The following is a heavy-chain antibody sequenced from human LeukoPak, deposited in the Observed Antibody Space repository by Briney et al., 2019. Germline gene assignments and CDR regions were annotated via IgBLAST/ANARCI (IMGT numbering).Heavy chain of an antibody. D-gene: IGHD1-14*01. CDR2: ISTSRRIT. J-gene: IGHJ4*02. V-gene: IGHV3-23*01. CDR1: GFTFSTYA. Sequence: GGSLRLSCAASGFTFSTYAMSWVRQAPGKGLEWVSAISTSRRITYYADSVKGRFTISRDNANNSLYLQIISLRADDTAVYYCANRPYTRRWNHVDCWGQGTRVTVSS. CDR3: ANRPYTRRWNHVDC.